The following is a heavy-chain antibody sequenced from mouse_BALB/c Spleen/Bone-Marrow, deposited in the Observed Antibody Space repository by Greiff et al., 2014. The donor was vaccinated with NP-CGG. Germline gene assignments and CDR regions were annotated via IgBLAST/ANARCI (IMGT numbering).Heavy chain of an antibody. CDR1: GFTFSRYG. CDR2: ISSGGSFS. Sequence: EVQVVESGGDLVKPGGSLKLSCAASGFTFSRYGMSWVRQTPDKRLEWVATISSGGSFSNHPDSVKGRFTISRDNAKNTLYLQMSSLKSEDTAMYYCARDFITAPYYAMDYWGQGTSVTVSS. J-gene: IGHJ4*01. CDR3: ARDFITAPYYAMDY. D-gene: IGHD1-2*01. V-gene: IGHV5-6*01.